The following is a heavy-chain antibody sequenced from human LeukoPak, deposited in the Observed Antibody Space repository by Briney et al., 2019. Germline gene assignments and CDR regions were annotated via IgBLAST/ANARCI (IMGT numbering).Heavy chain of an antibody. Sequence: GRSLRLSCAASGFTFSSYGMHWVRQAPGKGLEWVAVISYDGSNKYYADSVKGRFIISRDNSKNTLYLQMNSLRAEDTAVYYCAKAWGTYSSGSHPKYYYYYGMDVWGQGTTVTVSS. CDR1: GFTFSSYG. V-gene: IGHV3-30*18. J-gene: IGHJ6*02. D-gene: IGHD6-19*01. CDR3: AKAWGTYSSGSHPKYYYYYGMDV. CDR2: ISYDGSNK.